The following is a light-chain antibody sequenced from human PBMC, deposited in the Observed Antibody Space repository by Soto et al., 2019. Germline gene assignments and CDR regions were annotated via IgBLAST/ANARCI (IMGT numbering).Light chain of an antibody. V-gene: IGKV3-15*01. CDR2: GAS. J-gene: IGKJ5*01. Sequence: EIVLTQSPGTLSLSPGERATLSCRASQSVSSNLAWYQQKPGQAPRLLIFGASTRATGIPARFSGSGSGTEFPLTISSLQSEDFAVYYCQQYNNWPPSITFGQGTRLEI. CDR1: QSVSSN. CDR3: QQYNNWPPSIT.